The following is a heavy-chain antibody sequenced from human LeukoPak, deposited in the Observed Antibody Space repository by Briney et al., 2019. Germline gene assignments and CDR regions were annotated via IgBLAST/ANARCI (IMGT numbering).Heavy chain of an antibody. CDR1: GDSISYFY. J-gene: IGHJ6*03. Sequence: SETLSLTCSVSGDSISYFYWSWIRQAAGKGLEWIGRISGSGSTDYNASLRSRVTMSVDTSKNQLSLKVISVTAADTAVYYCAKIPYGDYLLDYYYYMDVWGKGTTVTISS. D-gene: IGHD4-17*01. V-gene: IGHV4-4*07. CDR2: ISGSGST. CDR3: AKIPYGDYLLDYYYYMDV.